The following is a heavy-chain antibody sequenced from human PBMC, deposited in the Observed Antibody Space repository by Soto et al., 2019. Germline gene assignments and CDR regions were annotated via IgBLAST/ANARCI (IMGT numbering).Heavy chain of an antibody. CDR3: ARDSSLLWFGESPNYYYYGMDV. J-gene: IGHJ6*02. D-gene: IGHD3-10*01. CDR2: IKQDGSEK. CDR1: GFTFSSYW. V-gene: IGHV3-7*01. Sequence: PGGSLRLSCVASGFTFSSYWMSWVRQAPGKGLEWVANIKQDGSEKYYVDSVKGRYTISRDNAKNSLYLQMNSLRAEDTAVYYCARDSSLLWFGESPNYYYYGMDVWGQGTTVTVSS.